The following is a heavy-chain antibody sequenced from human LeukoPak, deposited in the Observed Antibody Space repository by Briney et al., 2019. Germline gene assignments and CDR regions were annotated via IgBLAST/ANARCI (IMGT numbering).Heavy chain of an antibody. CDR1: GGSISSGGHY. CDR3: ARAITGTVAIAACFDY. D-gene: IGHD1-14*01. J-gene: IGHJ4*02. Sequence: SETLSLTCTVSGGSISSGGHYWSWIRQPAGKGLEYLGRISSAGSTNYNPSLRSRVTISADTSKNHFSLKLTSVTAADTAVYYCARAITGTVAIAACFDYWGQGTLVTVSS. CDR2: ISSAGST. V-gene: IGHV4-61*02.